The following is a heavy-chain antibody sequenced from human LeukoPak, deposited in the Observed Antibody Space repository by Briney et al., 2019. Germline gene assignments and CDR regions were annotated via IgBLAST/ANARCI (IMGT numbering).Heavy chain of an antibody. J-gene: IGHJ3*02. D-gene: IGHD3-9*01. V-gene: IGHV4-59*12. Sequence: SETPSLTCTVSGGSISSYYWSWIRQPPGKGLEWIGSIYYSGSTYYNPSLKSRVTISVDTSKNQFSLKLSSVTAADTAVYYCARASGGFDILTGFRLLDAFDIWGQGTMVTVSS. CDR1: GGSISSYY. CDR3: ARASGGFDILTGFRLLDAFDI. CDR2: IYYSGST.